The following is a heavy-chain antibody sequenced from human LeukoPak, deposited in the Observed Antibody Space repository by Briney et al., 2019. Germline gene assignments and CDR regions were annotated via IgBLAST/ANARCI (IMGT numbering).Heavy chain of an antibody. CDR2: IIPIFGTA. Sequence: SVKVSCKASGGTFSSYEISWVRQAPGQGLEWMGGIIPIFGTANYAQKFQGRVTITADKSTSPAYMELSSLRSEDTAVYYCARYSGYDWYFDYWGQGTLVTVSS. CDR3: ARYSGYDWYFDY. D-gene: IGHD5-12*01. V-gene: IGHV1-69*06. J-gene: IGHJ4*02. CDR1: GGTFSSYE.